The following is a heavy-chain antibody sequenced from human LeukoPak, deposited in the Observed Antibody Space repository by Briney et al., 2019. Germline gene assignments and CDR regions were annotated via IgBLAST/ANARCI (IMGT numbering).Heavy chain of an antibody. CDR1: GGSISSSSYY. CDR3: ARHSSGWLQRSPFDY. J-gene: IGHJ4*02. V-gene: IGHV4-39*01. Sequence: SETLSLTCTVSGGSISSSSYYWGWIRQPPGKGLEWIGSIYYSGSTYYNPSLKSRVTISVDTSKNQFSLKLSSVTAADTAVYYCARHSSGWLQRSPFDYWGQGTLVTVSS. D-gene: IGHD6-19*01. CDR2: IYYSGST.